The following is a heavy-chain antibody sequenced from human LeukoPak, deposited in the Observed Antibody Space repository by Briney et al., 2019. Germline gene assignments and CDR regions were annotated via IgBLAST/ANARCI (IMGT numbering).Heavy chain of an antibody. V-gene: IGHV4-59*08. D-gene: IGHD4-23*01. J-gene: IGHJ5*02. Sequence: SETLSLTCSVSSGSISSYYWSWIRQPPGKGLEWIGYIYYSGSTNYNPSLKSRVTIAVDTSKNQFSLKLSSVTAADTAVYYCARHSEDYGANAGWFDPWGQGTKVTVSS. CDR1: SGSISSYY. CDR2: IYYSGST. CDR3: ARHSEDYGANAGWFDP.